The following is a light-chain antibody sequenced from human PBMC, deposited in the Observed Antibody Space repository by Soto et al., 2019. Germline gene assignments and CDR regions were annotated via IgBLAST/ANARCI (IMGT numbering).Light chain of an antibody. CDR2: GNN. CDR3: AAWDGSLNNVL. Sequence: QSVLTQPPSASGTPGQRVTISCSGSGSSIGTNTVNWYRQLPGTAPKILIYGNNQRPSGVPDRFSGSKAGTSASLAISGLQSEDEAEYYCAAWDGSLNNVLFGGGTKLTVL. V-gene: IGLV1-44*01. CDR1: GSSIGTNT. J-gene: IGLJ2*01.